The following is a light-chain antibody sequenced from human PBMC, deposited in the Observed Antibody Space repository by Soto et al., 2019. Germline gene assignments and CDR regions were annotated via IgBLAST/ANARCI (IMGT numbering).Light chain of an antibody. J-gene: IGKJ1*01. CDR2: DAS. CDR1: QSVGSN. CDR3: QQYNNWPRT. V-gene: IGKV3-15*01. Sequence: EIVMTQSPVTLSVCPGERATLSFRASQSVGSNLVWYHQRPGQAPRLLIYDASTRAPGIPARCSGSGSGTEFTLTVSSLQSEDFAVYYCQQYNNWPRTFGQGTKVDI.